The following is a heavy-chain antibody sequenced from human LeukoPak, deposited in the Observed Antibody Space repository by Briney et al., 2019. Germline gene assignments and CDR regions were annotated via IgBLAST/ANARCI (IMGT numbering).Heavy chain of an antibody. CDR3: ARDYGDIPPDWYYDL. J-gene: IGHJ2*01. V-gene: IGHV4-59*01. D-gene: IGHD4-17*01. CDR1: GGSISSYY. Sequence: SETLSLNCTVSGGSISSYYWSWIRQPPGKGLEWIGYIYYSGSTNYNPSLKSRVTISVDTSKNQFSLKLSSVTAADTAVYYCARDYGDIPPDWYYDLWGRGTLVTVSS. CDR2: IYYSGST.